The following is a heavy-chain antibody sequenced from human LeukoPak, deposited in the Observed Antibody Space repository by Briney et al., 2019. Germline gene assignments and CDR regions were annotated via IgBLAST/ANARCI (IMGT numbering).Heavy chain of an antibody. D-gene: IGHD2/OR15-2a*01. CDR1: GGSMSDYY. CDR2: IHYTGST. V-gene: IGHV4-59*01. J-gene: IGHJ4*02. Sequence: SETLSLTCTVSGGSMSDYYWTWIRQSPGKGLEWIAYIHYTGSTNLNPFLKSRVTISVDTSRNQFSLRLNSVTAADTAVYYCARLRGNYFPDYWGQGTLVTVSS. CDR3: ARLRGNYFPDY.